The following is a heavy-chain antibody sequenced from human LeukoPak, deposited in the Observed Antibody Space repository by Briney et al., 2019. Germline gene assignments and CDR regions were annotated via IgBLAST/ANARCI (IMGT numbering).Heavy chain of an antibody. D-gene: IGHD3-22*01. CDR2: IYISGST. CDR1: DGLHRRYY. Sequence: KPSDTQSLICSVSDGLHRRYYWPCMRQPAGKALEWIGRIYISGSTSYNASLQSRVTMSLATSKNQFSLKLSSVTAADTAVYYCARSSGYDMIWGQGTLVTVSS. J-gene: IGHJ4*02. CDR3: ARSSGYDMI. V-gene: IGHV4-4*07.